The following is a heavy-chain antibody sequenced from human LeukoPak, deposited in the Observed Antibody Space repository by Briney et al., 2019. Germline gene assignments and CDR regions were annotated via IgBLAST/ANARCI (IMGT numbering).Heavy chain of an antibody. CDR3: ASPRTIQLWLPNYYYGMDV. J-gene: IGHJ6*02. V-gene: IGHV3-11*01. CDR1: GFTFSDYY. D-gene: IGHD5-18*01. CDR2: ISSSGSTI. Sequence: GGSLRLSCAASGFTFSDYYMSWIRQAPGKGLEWVSYISSSGSTIYYADSVKGRFTISRDNAKNSLYLQMNSLRAEDTAVYYCASPRTIQLWLPNYYYGMDVWGQGTTVTVSS.